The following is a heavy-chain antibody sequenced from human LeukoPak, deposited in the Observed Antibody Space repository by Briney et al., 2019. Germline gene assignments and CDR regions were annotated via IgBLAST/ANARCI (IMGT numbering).Heavy chain of an antibody. J-gene: IGHJ6*04. CDR3: ASSALSPTWGV. D-gene: IGHD7-27*01. Sequence: PGGSLGLSCAASGFTFSSYWMHWVRQAPGKGLMWVSRINPDGSSTNYADSVKGRFTVSRDNAKSTLYLQMNSLRAEDTAVYYCASSALSPTWGVWGKGTTVTVSS. V-gene: IGHV3-74*01. CDR1: GFTFSSYW. CDR2: INPDGSST.